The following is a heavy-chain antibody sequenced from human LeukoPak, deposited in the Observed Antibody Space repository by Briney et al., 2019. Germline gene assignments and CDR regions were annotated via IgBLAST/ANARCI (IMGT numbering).Heavy chain of an antibody. CDR2: VDPEDGET. Sequence: ASVKVSCKVSGYTFTDYYMHWAQHAPGKGREWMGLVDPEDGETIYAEKFQGRVTITADTSTDTAYMELSSLRSEDTAVYYCATDPSIADKYNWFDPWGQGTLVTVSS. CDR3: ATDPSIADKYNWFDP. D-gene: IGHD6-6*01. J-gene: IGHJ5*02. CDR1: GYTFTDYY. V-gene: IGHV1-69-2*01.